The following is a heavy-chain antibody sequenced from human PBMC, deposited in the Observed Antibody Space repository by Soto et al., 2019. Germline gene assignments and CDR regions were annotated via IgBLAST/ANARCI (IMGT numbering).Heavy chain of an antibody. CDR2: IYYSGST. CDR3: ARSIDS. V-gene: IGHV4-31*03. CDR1: GGSISSGGYY. Sequence: QVQLQESGPGLVKPSQTLSLTCTVSGGSISSGGYYWNWIRQHPGKGLEWIGYIYYSGSTYYNPSISCRVTISVDTTKNQLSLKLSSVTAADTAVYYCARSIDSWGQGTLVTVSS. J-gene: IGHJ5*01.